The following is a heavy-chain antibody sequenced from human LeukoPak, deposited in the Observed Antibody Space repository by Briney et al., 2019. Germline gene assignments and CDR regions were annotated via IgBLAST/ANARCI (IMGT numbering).Heavy chain of an antibody. V-gene: IGHV1-18*01. J-gene: IGHJ3*02. CDR2: ISAYNGNT. CDR3: AREASSGIDAFDI. D-gene: IGHD6-19*01. Sequence: ASVKVSCTASGYTFTSYGISWVRQAPGQGLGWMGWISAYNGNTNYAQNLQGRVTMTTDTSTSTAYMELRSLRSDDTAVYYCAREASSGIDAFDIWGQGTMVTVSS. CDR1: GYTFTSYG.